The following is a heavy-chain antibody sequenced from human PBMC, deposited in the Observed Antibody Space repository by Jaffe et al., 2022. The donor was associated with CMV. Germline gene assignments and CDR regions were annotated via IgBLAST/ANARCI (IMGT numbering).Heavy chain of an antibody. CDR1: GFTFSSYE. J-gene: IGHJ6*03. CDR3: ARDQTWGIVVVTAGYMDV. D-gene: IGHD2-21*02. CDR2: ISSSGSTI. V-gene: IGHV3-48*03. Sequence: EVQLVESGGGLVQPGGSLRLSCAASGFTFSSYEMNWVRQAPGKGLEWVSYISSSGSTIYYADSVKGRFTISRDNAKNSLYLQMNSLRAEDTAVYYCARDQTWGIVVVTAGYMDVWGKGTTVTVSS.